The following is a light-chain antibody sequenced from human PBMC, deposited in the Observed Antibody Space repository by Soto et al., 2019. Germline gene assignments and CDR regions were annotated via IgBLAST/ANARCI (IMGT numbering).Light chain of an antibody. CDR2: GAS. Sequence: EIVMTQSPATLSVSAGETATLSCRASQSVSSNLAWYQQKPGQAPRLLIYGASTRATGIPARFSGSGSGTEFTLTISSLQSEDFAVYYCQQYNNWPLTFGGGTKVDIK. CDR3: QQYNNWPLT. CDR1: QSVSSN. V-gene: IGKV3-15*01. J-gene: IGKJ4*01.